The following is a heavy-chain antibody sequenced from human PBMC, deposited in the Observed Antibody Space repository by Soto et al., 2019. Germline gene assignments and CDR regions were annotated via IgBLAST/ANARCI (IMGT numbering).Heavy chain of an antibody. V-gene: IGHV3-23*01. Sequence: GGSLRLSCAASGFTFSSYAMSWVRQAPGKGLEWVSGISGSGGSAYYADSMKGRFTISRDSPKNTLYLQMNSLRVEDTAVYYCAKMGDFWSGYYGPGAFDVWGQGTMVTVSS. CDR3: AKMGDFWSGYYGPGAFDV. J-gene: IGHJ3*01. CDR2: ISGSGGSA. D-gene: IGHD3-3*01. CDR1: GFTFSSYA.